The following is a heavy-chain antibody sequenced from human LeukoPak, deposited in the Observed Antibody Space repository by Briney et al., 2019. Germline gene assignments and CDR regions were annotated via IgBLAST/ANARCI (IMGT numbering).Heavy chain of an antibody. V-gene: IGHV7-4-1*02. D-gene: IGHD5-18*01. CDR3: ARDLSRGWMIQGDDAFDI. J-gene: IGHJ3*02. CDR2: INTNAEIP. CDR1: GYTFTNHG. Sequence: GASVKISCKASGYTFTNHGLNWLRQAPGQGLQWMAWINTNAEIPTYAQGFSGRFVFSLDTSVSTAYLQISGLKAEDTAVYYCARDLSRGWMIQGDDAFDIWGQGTLVTVSS.